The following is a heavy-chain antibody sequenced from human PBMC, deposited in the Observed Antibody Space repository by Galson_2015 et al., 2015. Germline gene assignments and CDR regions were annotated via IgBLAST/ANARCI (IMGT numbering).Heavy chain of an antibody. Sequence: QSGAEVKKPGESLKISCKGSGYTFTNHWIGWVRQMPGRGLEWMGIIYPSDSDTRYSPSFQGQVTISVDKSVSTAYLQWSSLKASDTAMYYCARLGVIVVADYLDLWGRGTLVAVSS. CDR3: ARLGVIVVADYLDL. D-gene: IGHD6-19*01. J-gene: IGHJ2*01. CDR1: GYTFTNHW. CDR2: IYPSDSDT. V-gene: IGHV5-51*01.